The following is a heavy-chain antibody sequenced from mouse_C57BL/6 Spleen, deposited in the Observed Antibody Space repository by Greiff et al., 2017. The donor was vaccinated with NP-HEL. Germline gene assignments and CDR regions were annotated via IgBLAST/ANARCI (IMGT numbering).Heavy chain of an antibody. CDR3: ARGGGSSPYWYFDV. CDR1: GFTFSDYG. V-gene: IGHV5-17*01. J-gene: IGHJ1*03. Sequence: EVKLMESGGGLVKPGGSLKLSCAASGFTFSDYGMHWVRQAPEKGLEWVAYISSGSSTIYYADTVKGRFTISRDNAKNTLFLQMTSLRSEDTAMYYGARGGGSSPYWYFDVWGTGTTVTVSS. D-gene: IGHD1-1*01. CDR2: ISSGSSTI.